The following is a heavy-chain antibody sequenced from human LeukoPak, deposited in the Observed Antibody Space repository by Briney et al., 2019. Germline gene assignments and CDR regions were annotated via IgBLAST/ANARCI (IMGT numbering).Heavy chain of an antibody. D-gene: IGHD1-26*01. CDR3: ARGRGYGGNYLRSFDI. CDR2: NSGST. J-gene: IGHJ3*02. V-gene: IGHV4-59*08. Sequence: PSETLSLTCTVSGDSLSDYFWSWIRQPPGKGLEWIGYNSGSTNYNASLKSRVTILLVRSKNQFSLKLSSVTSADTAVYYCARGRGYGGNYLRSFDIWGQGTMVTVSS. CDR1: GDSLSDYF.